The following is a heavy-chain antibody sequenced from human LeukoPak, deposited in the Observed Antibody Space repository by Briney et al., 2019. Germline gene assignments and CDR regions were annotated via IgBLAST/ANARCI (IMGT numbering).Heavy chain of an antibody. D-gene: IGHD3-16*01. V-gene: IGHV4-59*01. CDR3: AGASYTYDIDP. J-gene: IGHJ5*02. Sequence: SETLSLTCTVSDDSMNRFYWSWIRQSPGKGLEWIGYTYYSGTANYNPSLKSRVTISIDTSKKQFSLNLTSVTAADTAVYYCAGASYTYDIDPWGHGTLVTVSS. CDR2: TYYSGTA. CDR1: DDSMNRFY.